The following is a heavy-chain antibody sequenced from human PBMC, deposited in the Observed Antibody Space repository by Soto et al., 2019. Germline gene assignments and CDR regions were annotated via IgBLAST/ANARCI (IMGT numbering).Heavy chain of an antibody. CDR2: ISKSDYT. CDR1: GFAFNNSG. D-gene: IGHD2-2*01. CDR3: AREDSIIIPAVSDF. V-gene: IGHV3-21*01. Sequence: GGSLRLSCTVSGFAFNNSGINWVRPAPGKGLEWVSSISKSDYTYYSDSVKGRFTISRDNAKNSVSLQMNTLRVEDTAVYYCAREDSIIIPAVSDFWGQGTLVTVSS. J-gene: IGHJ4*02.